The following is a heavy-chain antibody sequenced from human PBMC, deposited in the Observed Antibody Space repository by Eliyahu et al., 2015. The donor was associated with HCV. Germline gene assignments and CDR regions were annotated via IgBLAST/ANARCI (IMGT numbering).Heavy chain of an antibody. J-gene: IGHJ3*02. V-gene: IGHV4-39*01. CDR2: IYYXGRN. CDR1: CGSIXSTSYY. CDR3: ARQGDAFDI. Sequence: QLQLQESVPGLVKPSETLSXTCTVSCGSIXSTSYYWXXIRQPPGKGLEWIGSIYYXGRNNYNPSLKSRVTISVDTSKNQFSLKLSSVTAADTAVYYCARQGDAFDIWGQGTMVTVFS.